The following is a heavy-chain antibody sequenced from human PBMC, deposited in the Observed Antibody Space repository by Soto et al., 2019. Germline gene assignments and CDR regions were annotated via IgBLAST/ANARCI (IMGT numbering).Heavy chain of an antibody. Sequence: GGSLRLSCSASGFTFSMFSMHWVRQAPGKGLEYVSGISSNGDSTYYADSVKGRFTISRDNSKNTLYLQMSSLRAVDTAVYYCVHPRSTVQIPPTWGQGTLGTGS. D-gene: IGHD4-17*01. J-gene: IGHJ5*02. CDR1: GFTFSMFS. V-gene: IGHV3-64D*06. CDR2: ISSNGDST. CDR3: VHPRSTVQIPPT.